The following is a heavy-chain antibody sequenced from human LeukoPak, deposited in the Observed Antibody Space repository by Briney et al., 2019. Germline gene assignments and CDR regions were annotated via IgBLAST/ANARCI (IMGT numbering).Heavy chain of an antibody. V-gene: IGHV1-2*06. D-gene: IGHD3-22*01. CDR1: GYTFIDYY. CDR3: ARDGNSGYYSGP. J-gene: IGHJ5*02. CDR2: INPSSGGT. Sequence: VSVKVSCKASGYTFIDYYIHWVRQAPGQGLEWMGRINPSSGGTNYAQKFQGRVTMARDTSITTAYMELSRLRSDDTAVYYCARDGNSGYYSGPWGQGTLVTVSS.